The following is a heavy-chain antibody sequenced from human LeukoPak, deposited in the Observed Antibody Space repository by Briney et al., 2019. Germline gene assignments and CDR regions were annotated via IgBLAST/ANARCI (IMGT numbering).Heavy chain of an antibody. CDR1: GFTFSSYA. V-gene: IGHV3-23*01. CDR2: ITGGGDTT. Sequence: GGSLRLSCAASGFTFSSYAMTWVRQAPGKGLEWVSAITGGGDTTYYADSVKGRFTISRDNSKNTLYLQMNSLRAEDTAVYYCAELGITMIGGVWGKGTTVTISS. J-gene: IGHJ6*04. D-gene: IGHD3-10*02. CDR3: AELGITMIGGV.